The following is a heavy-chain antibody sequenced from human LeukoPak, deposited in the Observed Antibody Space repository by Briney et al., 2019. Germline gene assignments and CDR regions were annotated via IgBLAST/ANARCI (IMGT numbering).Heavy chain of an antibody. CDR1: GGFISSYY. D-gene: IGHD6-19*01. Sequence: SETLSLTCTVSGGFISSYYWSWIRQPAGKGLEWIGRIYTSGSTNYNPSLKGRVTMSVDTSKNQFSLKLNSVTAADTAVYYCARARSPNIAVAGACFDYWGQGTLVTVSS. V-gene: IGHV4-4*07. J-gene: IGHJ4*02. CDR2: IYTSGST. CDR3: ARARSPNIAVAGACFDY.